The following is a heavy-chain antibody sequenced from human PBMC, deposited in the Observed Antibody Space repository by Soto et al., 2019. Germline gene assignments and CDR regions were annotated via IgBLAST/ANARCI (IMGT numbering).Heavy chain of an antibody. D-gene: IGHD7-27*01. Sequence: SETLSLTCTVSGGSVSSGSYYWRWFRLPPGKGLEWIGYIYYSGSTNYNPSLKSRVTISVDTSKNQFSLKLSSVTAADTAVYYCARLQLGISYYYGMDVWGQGTTVTVSS. CDR1: GGSVSSGSYY. J-gene: IGHJ6*02. V-gene: IGHV4-61*01. CDR3: ARLQLGISYYYGMDV. CDR2: IYYSGST.